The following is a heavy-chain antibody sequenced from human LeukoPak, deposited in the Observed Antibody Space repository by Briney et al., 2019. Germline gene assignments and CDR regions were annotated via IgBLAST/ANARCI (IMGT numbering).Heavy chain of an antibody. V-gene: IGHV1-8*01. CDR2: MNPNSGTT. Sequence: ASVTVSCRTSGYTFTSHDIHWVRQATGQGLEYMGWMNPNSGTTGYAQMFQGRVTMTRNTFISTAYMELSSLRSEDTAAYYCARAPSGYDSGEDYFDYWGQGTLVTVSS. D-gene: IGHD5-12*01. CDR3: ARAPSGYDSGEDYFDY. CDR1: GYTFTSHD. J-gene: IGHJ4*02.